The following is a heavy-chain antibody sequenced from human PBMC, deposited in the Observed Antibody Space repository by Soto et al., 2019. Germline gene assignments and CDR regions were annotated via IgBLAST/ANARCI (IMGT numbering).Heavy chain of an antibody. D-gene: IGHD3-10*01. J-gene: IGHJ5*02. V-gene: IGHV4-34*01. CDR1: GGSFSGYY. CDR2: INHSGST. Sequence: QVQLQQWGAGLLKPSETLSLTCAVYGGSFSGYYWSWIRQPPGKGLEWIGEINHSGSTNYNPSLKSRVTISVGTFKNQFSLKLSSVTAADTAVYYCARKVLWFGELEYNWFDPWGQGTLVTVSS. CDR3: ARKVLWFGELEYNWFDP.